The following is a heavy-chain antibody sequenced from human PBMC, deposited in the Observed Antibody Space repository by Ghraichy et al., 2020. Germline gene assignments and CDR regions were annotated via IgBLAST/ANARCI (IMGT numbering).Heavy chain of an antibody. CDR1: GFTFSSYG. Sequence: GGSLRLSCAASGFTFSSYGMHWVRQAPGKGLEWVAVIWYDGSNKYYADSVKGRFTISRDNSKNTLYLQMNSLRAEDTAVYYCARKNELITMVRGVISGMDVWGQGTTVTVSS. J-gene: IGHJ6*02. V-gene: IGHV3-33*01. CDR2: IWYDGSNK. CDR3: ARKNELITMVRGVISGMDV. D-gene: IGHD3-10*01.